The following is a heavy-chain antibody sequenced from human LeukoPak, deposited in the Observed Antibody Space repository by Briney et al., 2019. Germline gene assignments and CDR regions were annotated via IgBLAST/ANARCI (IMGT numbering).Heavy chain of an antibody. CDR3: ARDRSGYANDAFDF. J-gene: IGHJ3*01. D-gene: IGHD3-3*01. CDR2: ITSSGNT. CDR1: GFIFSNYA. Sequence: GGSLRLSCAASGFIFSNYAMTWVRQAPGKGLQWVSTITSSGNTHYADSVKGRFTISRDNSKNTMFLQMNSLRAEDTAVYHCARDRSGYANDAFDFWGQGTMVTVSS. V-gene: IGHV3-23*01.